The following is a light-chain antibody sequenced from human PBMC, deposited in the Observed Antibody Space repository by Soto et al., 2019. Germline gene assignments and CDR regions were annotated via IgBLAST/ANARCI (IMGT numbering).Light chain of an antibody. CDR1: QSISTW. CDR2: DAS. Sequence: DIPMTQSPSTLSASVGDRVTITCRASQSISTWLAWYQQKPGKAPKLLIYDASSLESGVPSRFSGSGSGTEFTLTIGSLQPDDFATYYCQHYNTHSPPCTFGQGTKLEIK. CDR3: QHYNTHSPPCT. V-gene: IGKV1-5*01. J-gene: IGKJ2*02.